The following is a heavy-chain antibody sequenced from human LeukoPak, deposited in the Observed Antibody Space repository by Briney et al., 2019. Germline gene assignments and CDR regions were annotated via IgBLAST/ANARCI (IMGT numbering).Heavy chain of an antibody. Sequence: GGSLRLSCAASGFTFSSYGMSWVRQAPGKGLEWVSAISDSGGSTYYADSVKGRFTISRDNAKNSLYLQMNSLRAEDTAVYYCAELGITMFGGVWGKGTTVTISS. CDR2: ISDSGGST. D-gene: IGHD3-10*02. J-gene: IGHJ6*04. CDR1: GFTFSSYG. CDR3: AELGITMFGGV. V-gene: IGHV3-23*01.